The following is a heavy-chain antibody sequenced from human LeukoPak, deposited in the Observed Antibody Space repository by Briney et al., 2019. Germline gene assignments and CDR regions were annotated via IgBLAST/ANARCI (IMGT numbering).Heavy chain of an antibody. CDR2: INHSGST. J-gene: IGHJ6*03. CDR1: GGSFSGYY. D-gene: IGHD4-23*01. CDR3: ARGCLWGNNYYYYYMDV. V-gene: IGHV4-34*01. Sequence: PSETLSLTCAVYGGSFSGYYWSWIRQPPGKGLEWIGEINHSGSTNYNPSLKSRVTISVDTSKNQFSLKLSSVTAADTAVYYCARGCLWGNNYYYYYMDVWGKRTTVTVSS.